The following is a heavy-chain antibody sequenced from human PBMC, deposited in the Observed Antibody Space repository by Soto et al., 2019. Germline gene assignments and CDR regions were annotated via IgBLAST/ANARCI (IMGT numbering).Heavy chain of an antibody. V-gene: IGHV3-74*01. CDR2: ITNDGSIT. J-gene: IGHJ4*02. Sequence: GGSLRLSCVASGFTLSSYKMEWARQVPGKGLVWISQITNDGSITKYAESVKGRFTIPRDNAKNTLYLQMSSLGVEDTAVYYCIRDPPIDYWGQGT. CDR1: GFTLSSYK. CDR3: IRDPPIDY.